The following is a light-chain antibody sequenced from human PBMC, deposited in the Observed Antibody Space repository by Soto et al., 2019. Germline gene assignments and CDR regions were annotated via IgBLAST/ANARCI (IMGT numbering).Light chain of an antibody. CDR2: AAS. J-gene: IGKJ4*01. Sequence: AIPVTQAPSSLSASFGDRVTIPCRASQGIRNGLSWYQQKPGKAPKLLIYAASSLQSGVPSRFSGSGSGTDFTLTISSLQPEDFATYYCLQDYSFPRTFGGGTKVDIK. CDR1: QGIRNG. V-gene: IGKV1-6*02. CDR3: LQDYSFPRT.